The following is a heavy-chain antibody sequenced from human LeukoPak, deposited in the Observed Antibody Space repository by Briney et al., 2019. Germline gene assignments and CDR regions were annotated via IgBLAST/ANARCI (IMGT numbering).Heavy chain of an antibody. CDR2: MYNSGYT. D-gene: IGHD3-10*01. V-gene: IGHV4-39*01. CDR1: GGSISSYY. CDR3: ARHLNYYGSGSYNYGMDV. Sequence: SETLSLTCTVSGGSISSYYWSWIRQAPGKGLEWSGSMYNSGYTYNNPSLKSRVTKSIDTSKNQVSLKLSSVTAADTAIYYCARHLNYYGSGSYNYGMDVWGQGTTVTVSS. J-gene: IGHJ6*02.